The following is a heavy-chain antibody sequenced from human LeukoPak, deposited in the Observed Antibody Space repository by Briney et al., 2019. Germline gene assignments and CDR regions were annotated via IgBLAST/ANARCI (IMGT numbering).Heavy chain of an antibody. V-gene: IGHV4-38-2*02. CDR2: IYHSGST. Sequence: PSETLSLTCTVSGYSISSGYYWGWIRQPPGKALEWIGSIYHSGSTYYNPSLESRVTISADSSKNQFSLKLNSVTAADTAVYYCARDWALLFFGDAFDIWGQGTMVTVSS. CDR3: ARDWALLFFGDAFDI. J-gene: IGHJ3*02. D-gene: IGHD3-10*01. CDR1: GYSISSGYY.